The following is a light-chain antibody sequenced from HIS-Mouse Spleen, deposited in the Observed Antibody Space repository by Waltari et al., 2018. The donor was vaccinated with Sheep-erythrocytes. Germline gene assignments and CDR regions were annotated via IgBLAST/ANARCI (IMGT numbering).Light chain of an antibody. CDR3: CSYAGSSTWV. J-gene: IGLJ3*02. CDR2: EVS. Sequence: QSALTQPPSASGSPGQSVTISCTGTSSDVGGYNYVSWYQQHPGKAPKLMIYEVSKRPSGVPDRFSDSKSGNMASLTVSGLQAEDEADYYCCSYAGSSTWVFGGGTKLTVL. CDR1: SSDVGGYNY. V-gene: IGLV2-8*01.